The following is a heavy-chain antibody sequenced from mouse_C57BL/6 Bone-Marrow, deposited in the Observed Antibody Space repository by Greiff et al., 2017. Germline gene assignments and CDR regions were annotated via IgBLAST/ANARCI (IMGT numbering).Heavy chain of an antibody. CDR3: ARYRGLGDWYFDV. V-gene: IGHV7-3*01. J-gene: IGHJ1*03. CDR2: IRNKANGYTT. Sequence: EVQLVESGGGLVQPGGSLSLSCAASGFTFTDYYMSWVRQPPGKALEWLGFIRNKANGYTTEYSASVKGRFTISRDNSQSILYLQMNALRAEDSATYYCARYRGLGDWYFDVWGTGTTVTVSS. CDR1: GFTFTDYY. D-gene: IGHD3-2*02.